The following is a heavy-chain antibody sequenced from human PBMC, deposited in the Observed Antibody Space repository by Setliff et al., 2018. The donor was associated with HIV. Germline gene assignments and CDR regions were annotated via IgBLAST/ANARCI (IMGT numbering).Heavy chain of an antibody. D-gene: IGHD6-13*01. CDR2: IYPGDTDT. J-gene: IGHJ4*02. V-gene: IGHV5-51*01. Sequence: GESLKISCKGSGYSFSSYWIAWVRQMPGKGLEWMGTIYPGDTDTRYSPSFQGQVTLSADKSISTAYLQWSSLKASDTAMYYCARHLIPGDPRYSSSWYYWGQGTLVTVSS. CDR1: GYSFSSYW. CDR3: ARHLIPGDPRYSSSWYY.